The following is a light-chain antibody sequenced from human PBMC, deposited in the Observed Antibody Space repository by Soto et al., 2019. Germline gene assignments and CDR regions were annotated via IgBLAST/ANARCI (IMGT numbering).Light chain of an antibody. J-gene: IGKJ3*01. CDR2: AAS. CDR1: QDIINY. Sequence: IQLTQAPSSLSASVRDRVNSPCRASQDIINYFAWYQQKTRTAPKLLIYAASTLQSGVPPRFSGSGSGTDFSLIIYSLQPEDFATYYCQQLNSYPGKFTFGPGTKVDIK. V-gene: IGKV1-9*01. CDR3: QQLNSYPGKFT.